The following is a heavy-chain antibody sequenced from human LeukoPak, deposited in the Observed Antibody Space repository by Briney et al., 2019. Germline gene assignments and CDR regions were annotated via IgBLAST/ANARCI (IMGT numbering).Heavy chain of an antibody. V-gene: IGHV3-64*01. CDR3: ARGYYDFWSGYSTYFDY. CDR1: GFTFSSYA. Sequence: GGSLRLSCAASGFTFSSYAMHWVRQAPGKGLEYVSAISSNGGSTYYANPVKGRFTISRDNSKNTLYLQMGSLRAEDMAVYYCARGYYDFWSGYSTYFDYWGQGTLVTVSS. J-gene: IGHJ4*02. CDR2: ISSNGGST. D-gene: IGHD3-3*01.